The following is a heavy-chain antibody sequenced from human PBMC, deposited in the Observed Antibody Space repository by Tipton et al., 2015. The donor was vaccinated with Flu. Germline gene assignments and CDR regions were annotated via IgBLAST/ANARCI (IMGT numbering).Heavy chain of an antibody. CDR3: ARHEGNWGRGIES. V-gene: IGHV4-4*07. D-gene: IGHD7-27*01. J-gene: IGHJ4*02. Sequence: GLVKPSETLSLTCTVSGGSLSSYYWSWIRQPAGKGLEWIGRIYTSGNTNYNPSLKSRLTMSVDASKKQFSLKLRSVTAADTAVYYCARHEGNWGRGIESWAQGTLVTVSS. CDR1: GGSLSSYY. CDR2: IYTSGNT.